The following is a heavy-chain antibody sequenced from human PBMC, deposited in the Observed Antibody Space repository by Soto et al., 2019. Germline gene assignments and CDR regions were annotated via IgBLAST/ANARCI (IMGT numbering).Heavy chain of an antibody. CDR1: GYTLTELS. CDR2: FDPEDGET. V-gene: IGHV1-24*01. J-gene: IGHJ4*02. D-gene: IGHD4-17*01. CDR3: VSVYGDPYFDY. Sequence: ASVKVSCKVSGYTLTELSMHWMRQAPGKGLEWMGGFDPEDGETIYAQKFQGRVTMTEDTSTDTAYMELSSLRSEDTAVYYCVSVYGDPYFDYWGQGTLVTISS.